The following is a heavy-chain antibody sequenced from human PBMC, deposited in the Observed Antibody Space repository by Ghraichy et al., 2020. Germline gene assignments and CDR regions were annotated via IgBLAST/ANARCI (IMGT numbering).Heavy chain of an antibody. Sequence: GGSLRLSRAASGFTFSSYSMNWVRQAPGKGLEWVSSISSSSSYIYYADSVKGRFTISRDNAKNSLYLQMNSLRAEDTAVYYCARAFSPADSRDSSSWGRPYYYYGMDVWGQGTTVTVSS. CDR1: GFTFSSYS. J-gene: IGHJ6*02. CDR3: ARAFSPADSRDSSSWGRPYYYYGMDV. D-gene: IGHD6-13*01. V-gene: IGHV3-21*01. CDR2: ISSSSSYI.